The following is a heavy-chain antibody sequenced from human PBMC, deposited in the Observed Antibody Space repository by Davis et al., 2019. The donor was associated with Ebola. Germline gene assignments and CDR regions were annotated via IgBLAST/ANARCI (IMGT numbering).Heavy chain of an antibody. CDR1: GFTFSSYW. Sequence: HTGGSLRLSCAASGFTFSSYWMHWVRQAPGKGLVWVSRINSDGSSTSYADSVKGRFTISRDNAKNTLYLQMNSLRAEDTAVYYCARGGNWNRIGSGRDYWGQGTLVTVSS. J-gene: IGHJ4*02. CDR2: INSDGSST. D-gene: IGHD1-1*01. V-gene: IGHV3-74*01. CDR3: ARGGNWNRIGSGRDY.